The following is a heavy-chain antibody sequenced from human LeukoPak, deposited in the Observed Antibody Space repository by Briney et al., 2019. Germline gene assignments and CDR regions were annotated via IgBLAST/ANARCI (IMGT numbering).Heavy chain of an antibody. CDR2: IYPGDSDP. J-gene: IGHJ4*02. CDR1: GYNFTSYW. D-gene: IGHD3-9*01. CDR3: ATARDYDILTGYYHFDY. Sequence: GESLKISCKGSGYNFTSYWIGWVRRMPGKGLEWMGIIYPGDSDPRYKSSFQGQVTISADKSISTAYLQWSSLKASDTAMYYCATARDYDILTGYYHFDYWGQGTLVTVSS. V-gene: IGHV5-51*01.